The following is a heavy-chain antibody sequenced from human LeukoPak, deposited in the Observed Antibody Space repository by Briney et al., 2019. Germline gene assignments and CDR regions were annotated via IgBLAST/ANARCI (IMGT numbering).Heavy chain of an antibody. CDR3: ARGPTGWYFDL. D-gene: IGHD3-9*01. CDR1: GFMFSSYS. J-gene: IGHJ2*01. CDR2: INSDGTIT. V-gene: IGHV3-74*01. Sequence: GGSLRLSCAASGFMFSSYSMNWVRQAPGKGLVWVSRINSDGTITNYADSVKGRFTISRDNAKNTLYLQMNSPRAEDTAVYYCARGPTGWYFDLWGRGTLVTVSS.